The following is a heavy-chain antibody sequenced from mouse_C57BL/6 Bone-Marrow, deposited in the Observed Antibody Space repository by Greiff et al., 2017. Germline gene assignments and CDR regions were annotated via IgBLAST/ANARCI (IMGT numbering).Heavy chain of an antibody. CDR2: IYPTSGNT. D-gene: IGHD2-3*01. CDR1: GYTFTSYG. V-gene: IGHV1-81*01. CDR3: ARRWSAFAD. J-gene: IGHJ3*01. Sequence: VQLVESGAELARPGASVKLSCKASGYTFTSYGISWVKQRAGQGLEWIGEIYPTSGNTYYTEKFKGKATLTADKSSSTAYLELRSLTSEDSAVYFCARRWSAFADRGQGTLVTVAA.